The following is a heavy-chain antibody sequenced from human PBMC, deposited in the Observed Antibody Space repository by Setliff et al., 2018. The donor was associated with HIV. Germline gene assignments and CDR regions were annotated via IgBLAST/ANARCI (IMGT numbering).Heavy chain of an antibody. J-gene: IGHJ4*02. Sequence: SVKVSCKASGGTLNDYAITWVRQAPGQGLEWMGGIIPIFGTSNYAQKFQGRVTITADESTSTAYMELSSLRFEDTAVYYCSEGAGGYFDYWGQGTLVTVSS. CDR1: GGTLNDYA. CDR3: SEGAGGYFDY. CDR2: IIPIFGTS. D-gene: IGHD3-16*01. V-gene: IGHV1-69*13.